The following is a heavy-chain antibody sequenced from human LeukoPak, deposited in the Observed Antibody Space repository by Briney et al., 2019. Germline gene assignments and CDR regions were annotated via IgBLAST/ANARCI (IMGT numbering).Heavy chain of an antibody. CDR2: INWNGGST. CDR3: AKRSKFCRSTSCYEGFDY. Sequence: GGSLRLSCAASGFTFDDYGMSWVRQAPGKGLEWVSGINWNGGSTGYADSVKGRFIISGDNAKNLLYLQMNSLRAEDTAVYYCAKRSKFCRSTSCYEGFDYWGQGTLVTVSS. V-gene: IGHV3-20*04. D-gene: IGHD2-2*01. J-gene: IGHJ4*02. CDR1: GFTFDDYG.